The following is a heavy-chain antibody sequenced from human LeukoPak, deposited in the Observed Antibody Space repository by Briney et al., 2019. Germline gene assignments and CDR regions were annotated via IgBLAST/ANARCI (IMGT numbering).Heavy chain of an antibody. Sequence: ASVKVSCKASGYTFVSYDINWLRQATEQGLEWMGWISAYNGNTNYAQKLQGRVTMTTDTSTSTAYMELRSLRSDDTAVYYCAREPISGSGWYDYWGQGTLVTVSS. V-gene: IGHV1-18*01. CDR3: AREPISGSGWYDY. D-gene: IGHD6-19*01. CDR1: GYTFVSYD. J-gene: IGHJ4*02. CDR2: ISAYNGNT.